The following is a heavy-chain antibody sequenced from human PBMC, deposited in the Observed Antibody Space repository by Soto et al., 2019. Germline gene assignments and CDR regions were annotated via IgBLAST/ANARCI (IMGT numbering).Heavy chain of an antibody. J-gene: IGHJ4*02. D-gene: IGHD3-3*01. CDR1: GYTFTAYY. CDR3: ARGPGDFWSGYFDY. CDR2: INPSSGGT. V-gene: IGHV1-2*04. Sequence: QVQLVQSGAEVKKPGASVKVSCKASGYTFTAYYMHWVRQAPGQGLEWMGWINPSSGGTNYAQKFQGWVIMTSDTSISTAYMELSRLRSDDTAMYYCARGPGDFWSGYFDYWGQGTLVTVSS.